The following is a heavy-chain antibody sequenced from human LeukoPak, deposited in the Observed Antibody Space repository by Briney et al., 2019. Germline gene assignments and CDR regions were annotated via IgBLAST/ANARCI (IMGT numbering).Heavy chain of an antibody. CDR1: GYTFTDQF. V-gene: IGHV1-2*02. CDR3: ARGGGIAVAGFDY. CDR2: INPNTGGT. D-gene: IGHD6-19*01. J-gene: IGHJ4*02. Sequence: ASVKVSCKASGYTFTDQFLHWVRQAPGQGLEWVGWINPNTGGTNFAQKFQGRVTMTRDTSTSTVYMELSSLRSEDAAVYYCARGGGIAVAGFDYWGQGTLVTVSS.